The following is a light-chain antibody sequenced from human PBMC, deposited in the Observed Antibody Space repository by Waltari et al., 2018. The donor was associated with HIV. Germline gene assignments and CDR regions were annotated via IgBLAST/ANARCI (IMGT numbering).Light chain of an antibody. CDR1: QSITRY. V-gene: IGKV1-39*01. CDR3: QQSYKTPWT. CDR2: SAS. Sequence: DIQMTQSPSSLSASVGDRVTITCRADQSITRYLNWYQQEPGKAPTLLIYSASTLQSGVPSRFSGSGSGTDFTLTISSLQPGDFAIYYCQQSYKTPWTFGQGTKVEVK. J-gene: IGKJ1*01.